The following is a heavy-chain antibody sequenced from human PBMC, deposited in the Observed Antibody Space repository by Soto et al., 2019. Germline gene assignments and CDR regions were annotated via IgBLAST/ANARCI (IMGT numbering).Heavy chain of an antibody. J-gene: IGHJ4*02. V-gene: IGHV1-69*02. CDR2: IIPILGIA. CDR3: ASGLPDGSAGY. D-gene: IGHD5-12*01. CDR1: GGTFSSYT. Sequence: QVQLVQSGAEVKKPGSSVKVSCKASGGTFSSYTISWVRQAPGQGLEWMGRIIPILGIANYAQKFQGRVTTTADKSTSTAYMALTSLRSEDTAVYYCASGLPDGSAGYWGQGTLVTVSS.